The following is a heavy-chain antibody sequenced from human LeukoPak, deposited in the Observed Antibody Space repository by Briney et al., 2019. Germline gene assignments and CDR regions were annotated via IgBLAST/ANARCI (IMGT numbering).Heavy chain of an antibody. Sequence: GGSLRLSCSASGFSFSNYAMHWVRQTPEKGLEYVSAISGNGVSTYYADSVKGRFTISRDNAKNSLYLQMNSLRAEDTALYYCARVSRYSSSWSISYYFDYWGQGTLVTVSS. CDR1: GFSFSNYA. V-gene: IGHV3-64*04. CDR3: ARVSRYSSSWSISYYFDY. CDR2: ISGNGVST. D-gene: IGHD6-13*01. J-gene: IGHJ4*02.